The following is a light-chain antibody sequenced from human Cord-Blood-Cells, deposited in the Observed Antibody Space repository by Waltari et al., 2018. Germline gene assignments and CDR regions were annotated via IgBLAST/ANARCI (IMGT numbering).Light chain of an antibody. CDR2: ELS. J-gene: IGLJ2*01. V-gene: IGLV2-8*01. CDR3: SSYAGNNNLV. Sequence: QSALTQPPPASGSPGQPVTIPCTVTSSAVGGTNYLSCYQQHPGKAPKRMSYELSKRPSGVPHRFSGSKSGNTAPLTVSGLQAENESDYYCSSYAGNNNLVFGGGTKLPVL. CDR1: SSAVGGTNY.